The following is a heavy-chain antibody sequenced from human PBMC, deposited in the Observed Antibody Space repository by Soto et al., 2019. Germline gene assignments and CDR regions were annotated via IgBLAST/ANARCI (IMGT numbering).Heavy chain of an antibody. Sequence: QGQLQESGPGLVKPSGTLSLTCAVSGGSFTSNNLWTWVLQPPGQGLEWIGEIYRTGSTNYNPSRKSRVTISLDKSENQFSLKVTSLTAADTAVYYCASRDPGTSVDYWGQGTLVTVSS. J-gene: IGHJ4*02. CDR2: IYRTGST. CDR1: GGSFTSNNL. D-gene: IGHD1-7*01. V-gene: IGHV4-4*02. CDR3: ASRDPGTSVDY.